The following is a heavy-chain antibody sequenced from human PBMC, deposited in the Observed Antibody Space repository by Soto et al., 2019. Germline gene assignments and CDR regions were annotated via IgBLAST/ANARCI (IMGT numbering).Heavy chain of an antibody. V-gene: IGHV3-11*01. CDR2: ISSSGSTI. Sequence: QVQLVESGGGLVKPGGSLRLSCAASGFTFSDYYMSWIRQAPGKGLEWVSYISSSGSTIYYADSVKGRFTISRDNAKNSLYLQMHSLRAEDTAVYYCARDATMTTVTRYYYYYMDVWGKGTTVTVSS. CDR1: GFTFSDYY. CDR3: ARDATMTTVTRYYYYYMDV. J-gene: IGHJ6*03. D-gene: IGHD4-4*01.